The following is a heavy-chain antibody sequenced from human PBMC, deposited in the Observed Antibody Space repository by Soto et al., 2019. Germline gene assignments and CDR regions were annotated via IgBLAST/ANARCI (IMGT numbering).Heavy chain of an antibody. V-gene: IGHV3-74*01. D-gene: IGHD2-15*01. CDR2: INSDGSST. CDR1: GFTFSSYW. Sequence: EVQLVESGGGLVQPGGSLRLSCAASGFTFSSYWMHWVRQAPGKGLVWVSRINSDGSSTSYADSVKGRFTISRDNAKNTLYLQMNSLRAEDTAVYYCARDPLVRSVVAATPQWYFDLWGRGTLATVSS. CDR3: ARDPLVRSVVAATPQWYFDL. J-gene: IGHJ2*01.